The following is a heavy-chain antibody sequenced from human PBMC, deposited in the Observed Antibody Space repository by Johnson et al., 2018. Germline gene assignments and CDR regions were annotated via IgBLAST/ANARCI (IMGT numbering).Heavy chain of an antibody. Sequence: EVQLVESGGGLVKPGGSLRLSCAASGFTFSSYSMNWVRQAPGKGLEWVSSISSSSSYIYNGDSVKGRFTISRDNAKNSRYLQMNSLRAEDTAVYYCAKVGSSSSGGCYYYYMDVWGKGTTVTVSS. CDR1: GFTFSSYS. J-gene: IGHJ6*03. D-gene: IGHD6-6*01. CDR3: AKVGSSSSGGCYYYYMDV. CDR2: ISSSSSYI. V-gene: IGHV3-21*01.